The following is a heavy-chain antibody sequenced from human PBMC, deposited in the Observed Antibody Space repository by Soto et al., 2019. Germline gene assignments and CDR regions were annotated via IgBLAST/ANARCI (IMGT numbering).Heavy chain of an antibody. D-gene: IGHD2-2*01. Sequence: SVKVSCKASGGTFSSYAISWVRQAPGQGLEWMGGIIPIFGTANYAQKFQGRVTITADESTSTAYMELSSLRSEDTAVYYCATYCSSTSCFDYYYYGMDVWGQGTTVTVSS. CDR1: GGTFSSYA. J-gene: IGHJ6*02. CDR2: IIPIFGTA. CDR3: ATYCSSTSCFDYYYYGMDV. V-gene: IGHV1-69*13.